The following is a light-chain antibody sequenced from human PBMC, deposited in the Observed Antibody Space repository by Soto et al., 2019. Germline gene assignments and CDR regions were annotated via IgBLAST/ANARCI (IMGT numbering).Light chain of an antibody. CDR3: QAWDSSTVV. J-gene: IGLJ2*01. CDR1: KLGDKY. CDR2: QDS. V-gene: IGLV3-1*01. Sequence: SYELTQPPSASVSPGQTASITCSGDKLGDKYACWYQQKPGQSPVLVIYQDSKRPSGIPERFSGPNSGNTATLTISGTQAMDEADYYCQAWDSSTVVFGGGTKLTVL.